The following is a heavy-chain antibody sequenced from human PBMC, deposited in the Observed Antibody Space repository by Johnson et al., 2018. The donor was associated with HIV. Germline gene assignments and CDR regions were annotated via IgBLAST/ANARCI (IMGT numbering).Heavy chain of an antibody. D-gene: IGHD1-26*01. CDR3: AREIVGATGRTQDDVFDI. V-gene: IGHV3-7*03. Sequence: VQLVESGGGLAQPGGSLRLSCAASEFTFSYYWMSWVRQAPGKGLDWVANIKLDVSDKYYVVSVKGRFTISRDNAKKSLNVQMNSLRAEDTAVYYCAREIVGATGRTQDDVFDIWGQGTMVTVSS. CDR2: IKLDVSDK. CDR1: EFTFSYYW. J-gene: IGHJ3*02.